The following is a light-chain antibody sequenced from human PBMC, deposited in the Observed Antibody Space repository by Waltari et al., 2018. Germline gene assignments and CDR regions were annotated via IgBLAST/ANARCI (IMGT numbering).Light chain of an antibody. CDR2: DAT. Sequence: VLTQSPATLSLSPGATATLSCGASQSVTASYVAWYQQKPGLAPRLLIYDATDRAPGIPGRFSGSGSGTDFTLTISGVEPEDFAVYYCHQYGRSPLTFGGGTKVEI. CDR1: QSVTASY. CDR3: HQYGRSPLT. J-gene: IGKJ4*01. V-gene: IGKV3D-20*01.